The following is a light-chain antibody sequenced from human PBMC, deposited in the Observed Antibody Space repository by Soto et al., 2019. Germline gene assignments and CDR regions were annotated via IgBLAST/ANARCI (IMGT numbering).Light chain of an antibody. V-gene: IGLV2-14*03. CDR2: DVS. CDR3: GSYTSDNTLV. J-gene: IGLJ2*01. Sequence: QSALTQPASVSGSPGQSITISCTGTSSYIGSYNYVSWYQQHPGEVPRLMIYDVSNRPSGVSNRFSGSKSGNTASLTISGLQAEDEADYYCGSYTSDNTLVFGGGTKVTVL. CDR1: SSYIGSYNY.